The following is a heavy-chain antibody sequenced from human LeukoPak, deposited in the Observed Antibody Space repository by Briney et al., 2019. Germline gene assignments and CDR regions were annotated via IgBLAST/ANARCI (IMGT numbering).Heavy chain of an antibody. Sequence: QPGGSLRLSCAAPGFTLSSYAMSWVRQAPGKGLEWVSAISDTGNTYHADSVKGRFTISRDSSKNTLFLQMNRLRPEDAAVYYCAKAPVTTCRGAFCYPFDYWGLGTLVTVSS. V-gene: IGHV3-23*01. J-gene: IGHJ4*02. CDR3: AKAPVTTCRGAFCYPFDY. D-gene: IGHD2-15*01. CDR1: GFTLSSYA. CDR2: ISDTGNT.